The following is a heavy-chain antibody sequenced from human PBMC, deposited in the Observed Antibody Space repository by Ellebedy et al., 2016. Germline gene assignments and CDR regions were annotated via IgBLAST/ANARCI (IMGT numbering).Heavy chain of an antibody. V-gene: IGHV4-39*01. CDR3: ARQAFRLEASGTRYFDL. D-gene: IGHD6-13*01. J-gene: IGHJ2*01. CDR2: IYYAGNT. Sequence: SETLSLTCTVSGGSITSSLHYWGWIRQPPGKGLEWIGSIYYAGNTYSNPSLKSRLSLSVGTSTNQVSLRLNSVTAADTAIYYCARQAFRLEASGTRYFDLWGRGTLVIVSS. CDR1: GGSITSSLHY.